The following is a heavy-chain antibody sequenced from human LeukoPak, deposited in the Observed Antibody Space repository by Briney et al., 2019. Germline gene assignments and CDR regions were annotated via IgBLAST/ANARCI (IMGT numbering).Heavy chain of an antibody. CDR3: ARDRAGGVVPAAIDDY. CDR2: IWYDGSNK. CDR1: GFTFSSYG. D-gene: IGHD2-2*01. J-gene: IGHJ4*02. V-gene: IGHV3-33*08. Sequence: PGGSLRLSCAASGFTFSSYGMHWVRQAPGKGLEWVAVIWYDGSNKYYADSVKGRFTISRDNSKNTLYLQMNSLRAEDTAVYYCARDRAGGVVPAAIDDYWGQGTLVTVSS.